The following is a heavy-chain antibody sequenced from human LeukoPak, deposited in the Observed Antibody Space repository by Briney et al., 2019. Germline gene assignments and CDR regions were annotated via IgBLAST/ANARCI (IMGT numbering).Heavy chain of an antibody. D-gene: IGHD3-3*01. V-gene: IGHV3-23*01. CDR1: GFTFSSYA. CDR2: ISGSGGST. CDR3: AKAEYDFWSGYYYYYYYYYMDV. J-gene: IGHJ6*03. Sequence: PGGSLRLSCAASGFTFSSYAMSWVRQAPGKGLEWVSAISGSGGSTYYADSVKGRFTISRDNSKNTLYLQMNSLRAEDTAVYYCAKAEYDFWSGYYYYYYYYYMDVWGKGTTVTVSS.